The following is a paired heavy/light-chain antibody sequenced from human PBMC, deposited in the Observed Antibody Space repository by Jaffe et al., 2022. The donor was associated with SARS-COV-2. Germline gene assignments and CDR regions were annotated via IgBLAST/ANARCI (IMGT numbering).Light chain of an antibody. CDR1: SSNIGTGYD. CDR3: QSYDGSLSGPFV. V-gene: IGLV1-40*01. Sequence: QSVLTQPPSVSGAPGQRVTISCTGSSSNIGTGYDVHWYQQLPGTAPKLLIYGDTNRPSGVPDRFSGSKSGTSASLAISGLQAEDEADYYCQSYDGSLSGPFVFGTGTKVTVL. J-gene: IGLJ1*01. CDR2: GDT.
Heavy chain of an antibody. CDR2: LSYDGSSK. CDR3: AKEGSYRIHDSSGYYYPIDY. J-gene: IGHJ4*02. V-gene: IGHV3-30*18. CDR1: GFTFRNFG. D-gene: IGHD3-22*01. Sequence: QVQLVESGGGVVQPGRSLRLSCAASGFTFRNFGMHWVRQAPGKGLEWVAVLSYDGSSKYNGDSVKGRFTISRENSKNTLYLQMNSLRPEDTAVYYCAKEGSYRIHDSSGYYYPIDYWGQGTLVTVSS.